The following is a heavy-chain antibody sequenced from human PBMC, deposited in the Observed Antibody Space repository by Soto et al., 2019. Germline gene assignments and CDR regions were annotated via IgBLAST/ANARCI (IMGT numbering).Heavy chain of an antibody. CDR1: GFTFGDSY. Sequence: PGGALRVSCSGSGFTFGDSYMSWIRQAPGKGLEWLSYISPGSRYPAYADSVKGRFTISRDNARRSLFLQMTSLTAEDTAMYYCVRGGGGGLFDPWGQGTMVTVSS. CDR3: VRGGGGGLFDP. J-gene: IGHJ5*02. V-gene: IGHV3-11*06. CDR2: ISPGSRYP. D-gene: IGHD2-15*01.